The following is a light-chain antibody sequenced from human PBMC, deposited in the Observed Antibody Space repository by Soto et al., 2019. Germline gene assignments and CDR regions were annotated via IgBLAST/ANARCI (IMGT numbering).Light chain of an antibody. CDR1: QSLLHSDGKTY. Sequence: DIVMTQTPFSLSVIPGQPASISCKSSQSLLHSDGKTYLYWYLQKPDQPPQLLINEVSNRFSGVLARFSGGGSGTDFTLKISRFEADDVGVYYCMQSIQLPLTFGQGTRLAIK. V-gene: IGKV2D-29*01. CDR2: EVS. J-gene: IGKJ5*01. CDR3: MQSIQLPLT.